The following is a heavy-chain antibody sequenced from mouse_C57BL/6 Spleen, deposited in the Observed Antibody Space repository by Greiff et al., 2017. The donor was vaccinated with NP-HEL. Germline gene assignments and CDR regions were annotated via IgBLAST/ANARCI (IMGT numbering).Heavy chain of an antibody. D-gene: IGHD2-3*01. CDR1: GFSLTSYG. V-gene: IGHV2-3*01. CDR2: IWGDGST. Sequence: QVTLKESGPGLVAPSQSLSITCTVSGFSLTSYGVSWVRQPPGKGLEWLGVIWGDGSTNYHSALISRLSISKDNYKRRVFLKLNNLQTDDTATYYFAKPDGYSSYWDFDVWGTGTTVTVSS. J-gene: IGHJ1*03. CDR3: AKPDGYSSYWDFDV.